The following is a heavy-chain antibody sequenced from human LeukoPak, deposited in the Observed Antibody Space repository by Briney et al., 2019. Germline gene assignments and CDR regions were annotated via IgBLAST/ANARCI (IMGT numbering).Heavy chain of an antibody. CDR2: IYHSGST. CDR3: ARGGDILTGYPNSYYYYGMDV. J-gene: IGHJ6*02. CDR1: GGSFSGYY. Sequence: SETLSLTCAVYGGSFSGYYWSWIRQPPGKGLEWIGYIYHSGSTYYNPSLKSRVTISVDRSKNQFSLKLSSVTAADTAVYYCARGGDILTGYPNSYYYYGMDVWGQGTTVTVSS. D-gene: IGHD3-9*01. V-gene: IGHV4-34*01.